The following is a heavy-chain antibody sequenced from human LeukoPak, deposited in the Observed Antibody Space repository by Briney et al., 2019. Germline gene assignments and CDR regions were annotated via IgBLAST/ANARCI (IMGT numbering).Heavy chain of an antibody. J-gene: IGHJ4*02. CDR2: ISVYNGNT. Sequence: ASVKASCKASGYTFTSYGITWVRQAPGQGLEWMGWISVYNGNTNYAQKLQGRVTMTTDTSTSTAYMELRSLRSDDTAVYYCAGGVGGYCSNTMCFSYWGQGSQVAVSS. CDR1: GYTFTSYG. D-gene: IGHD2-2*01. CDR3: AGGVGGYCSNTMCFSY. V-gene: IGHV1-18*01.